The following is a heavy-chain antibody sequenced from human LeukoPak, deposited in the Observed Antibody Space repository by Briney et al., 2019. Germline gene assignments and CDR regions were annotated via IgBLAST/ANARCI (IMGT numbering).Heavy chain of an antibody. CDR2: IYYSGST. D-gene: IGHD5-12*01. J-gene: IGHJ4*02. V-gene: IGHV4-59*01. CDR3: ARGPNSGYDLSVDY. CDR1: GGSISSYY. Sequence: SETLSLTCTVSGGSISSYYWSWIRRPPGKGLEWIGYIYYSGSTNYNPSLKSRVTISVDTSKNQFSLKLSSVTAADTAVYYCARGPNSGYDLSVDYWGQGTLVTVSS.